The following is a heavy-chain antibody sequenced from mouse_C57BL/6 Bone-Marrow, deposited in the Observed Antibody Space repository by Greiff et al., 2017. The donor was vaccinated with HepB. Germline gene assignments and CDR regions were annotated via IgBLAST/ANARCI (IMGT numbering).Heavy chain of an antibody. J-gene: IGHJ2*01. CDR2: INPNNGGT. CDR1: GYTFTDYY. V-gene: IGHV1-26*01. D-gene: IGHD1-1*01. CDR3: ARLIFITTVVATNY. Sequence: VQLQQSGPELVKPGASVKISCKASGYTFTDYYMNWVKQSHGKSLEWIGDINPNNGGTSYNQKFKGKATLTVDKSSSTAYMELRSLTSEDSAVYYCARLIFITTVVATNYWGQGTTLTVSS.